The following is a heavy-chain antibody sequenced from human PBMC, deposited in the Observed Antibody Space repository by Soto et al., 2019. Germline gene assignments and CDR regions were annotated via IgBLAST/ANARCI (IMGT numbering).Heavy chain of an antibody. CDR1: GAPFSGYY. V-gene: IGHV4-34*01. Sequence: SETLSLTCAVYGAPFSGYYWTWIRQPPGKGLEWIGKISHTGSTKYNPDLKSGVTISLDTSKTQFSLSLRSVTAADTAVYSCARGRQIFGAVTPFEYWGQGTQVTVSS. CDR3: ARGRQIFGAVTPFEY. D-gene: IGHD3-3*01. J-gene: IGHJ4*02. CDR2: ISHTGST.